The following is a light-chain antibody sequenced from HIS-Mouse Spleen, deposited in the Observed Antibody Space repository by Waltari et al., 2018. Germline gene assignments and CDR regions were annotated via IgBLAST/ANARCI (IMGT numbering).Light chain of an antibody. CDR1: ALPKKY. CDR3: YSTDSSGNHRV. Sequence: SYELTQPPSVSVSPGQTARITCSGDALPKKYAYWYQQKSGQAPVLVTYEDSKRPSGVPWGFSGSSSGTMATLTISGAQVEDEADYYCYSTDSSGNHRVFGGGTKLTVL. J-gene: IGLJ2*01. CDR2: EDS. V-gene: IGLV3-10*01.